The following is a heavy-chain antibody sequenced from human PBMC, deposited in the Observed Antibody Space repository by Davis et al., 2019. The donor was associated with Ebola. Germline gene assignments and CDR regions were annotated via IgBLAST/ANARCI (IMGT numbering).Heavy chain of an antibody. CDR2: IIPILGIA. CDR1: GGTFSSYT. V-gene: IGHV1-69*04. Sequence: SVKVSCKASGGTFSSYTISWVRQAPGQGLEWMGRIIPILGIANYAQKFQGRVTITADKSTSTAYMELSSLRSEDTAVYYCAREYPGDYNFDYWGQGTLVTVSS. CDR3: AREYPGDYNFDY. J-gene: IGHJ4*02. D-gene: IGHD4-17*01.